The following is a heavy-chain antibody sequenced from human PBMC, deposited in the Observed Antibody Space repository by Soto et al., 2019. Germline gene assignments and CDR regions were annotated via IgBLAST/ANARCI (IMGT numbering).Heavy chain of an antibody. CDR1: GYSFTNFH. V-gene: IGHV1-46*01. CDR2: IDPSGGIT. Sequence: QVQLSQFGAEVKKPGASVKVSCKASGYSFTNFHIHWVRQAPGQGLEWMGMIDPSGGITTDAQRLQGRITMTKDASRSTVYMEVRSLTSEDTAMYYCARDVMGHDNYETIRYYFDHWGQGTLVTVSS. J-gene: IGHJ4*02. D-gene: IGHD3-22*01. CDR3: ARDVMGHDNYETIRYYFDH.